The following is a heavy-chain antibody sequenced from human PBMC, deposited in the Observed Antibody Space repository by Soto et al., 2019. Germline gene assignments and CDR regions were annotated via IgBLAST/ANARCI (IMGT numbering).Heavy chain of an antibody. CDR2: IDPDGRVG. CDR1: GLRFSTYW. Sequence: EGQLLGSGGGLVQPGGSLRLSCVASGLRFSTYWMNWVRQPPGMGLEWVANIDPDGRVGTYVDSVKGRFTTSRDNAMNSVYLQMNSLRADDTAVYYCAREKSVVFGMAHPYWYFDLWGRGTLVTVSS. J-gene: IGHJ2*01. V-gene: IGHV3-7*03. D-gene: IGHD3-3*01. CDR3: AREKSVVFGMAHPYWYFDL.